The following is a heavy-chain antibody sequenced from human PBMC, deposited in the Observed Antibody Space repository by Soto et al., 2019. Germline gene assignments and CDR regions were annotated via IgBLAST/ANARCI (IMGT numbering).Heavy chain of an antibody. CDR1: GFTFSSYA. J-gene: IGHJ4*02. Sequence: PGGSLRLSCAASGFTFSSYAMHWVRQAPGKWLEWVAVISYDGSNKYYADSVKGRFTISRDNSKNTLYLQMNSLRAEDTAVYYCARGSGWYYFDYWGQGXLVTVYS. CDR2: ISYDGSNK. V-gene: IGHV3-30-3*01. CDR3: ARGSGWYYFDY. D-gene: IGHD6-19*01.